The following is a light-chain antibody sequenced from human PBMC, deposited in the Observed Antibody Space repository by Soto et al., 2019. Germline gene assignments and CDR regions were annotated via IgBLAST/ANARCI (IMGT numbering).Light chain of an antibody. CDR1: QSVSSN. CDR3: QQRSNWPIT. V-gene: IGKV3-11*01. J-gene: IGKJ5*01. Sequence: EIVLTQSPATMSSSPGERATLSCRASQSVSSNLAWYQRKPGQAPRLLIYGASTRATGIPARFSGSGSGTEFTLTISSLEPEDFAVYYCQQRSNWPITFGQGTRLEIK. CDR2: GAS.